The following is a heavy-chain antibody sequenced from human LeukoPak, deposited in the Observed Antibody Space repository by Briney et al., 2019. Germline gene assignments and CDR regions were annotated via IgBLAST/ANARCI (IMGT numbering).Heavy chain of an antibody. CDR3: TREPPKPGYWYFDL. V-gene: IGHV3-13*01. Sequence: GGSLRLSCVASGFTFSSYDMHWVRQVTGKGLEWVSGIDIAGGTYYPGSVKGRFTISRENAKNSFYLQMNSLGAGDTAVYYCTREPPKPGYWYFDLWGRGTLVTVSS. J-gene: IGHJ2*01. D-gene: IGHD1-1*01. CDR2: IDIAGGT. CDR1: GFTFSSYD.